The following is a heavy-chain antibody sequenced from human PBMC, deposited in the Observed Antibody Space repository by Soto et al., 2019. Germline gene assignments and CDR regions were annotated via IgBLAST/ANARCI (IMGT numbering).Heavy chain of an antibody. J-gene: IGHJ6*02. CDR2: IYYSGST. V-gene: IGHV4-59*01. CDR1: GGSISSYY. CDR3: ARITYYYGSGSFPSYYYYGMDV. Sequence: SETLSLSCPVSGGSISSYYWSWIRQPPGKGLEWIGYIYYSGSTNYNPSLKSRVTISVDTSKNQFSLKLSSVTAADTAVYYCARITYYYGSGSFPSYYYYGMDVWGQGTTVTV. D-gene: IGHD3-10*01.